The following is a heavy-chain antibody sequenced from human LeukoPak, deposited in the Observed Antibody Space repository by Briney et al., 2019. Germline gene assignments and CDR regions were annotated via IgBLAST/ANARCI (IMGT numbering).Heavy chain of an antibody. CDR1: GFTFDDYA. J-gene: IGHJ4*02. CDR3: AKDKLRSTNYYDSSGYILDY. CDR2: ISGDGTIT. Sequence: GGSLRLSWAASGFTFDDYAMHWVRQAPGKGLEWVSLISGDGTITYYADSMKGRFTVSRDNSKNSLYLQMNSLRTEDTALYYCAKDKLRSTNYYDSSGYILDYWGQGTLVTVSS. V-gene: IGHV3-43*02. D-gene: IGHD3-22*01.